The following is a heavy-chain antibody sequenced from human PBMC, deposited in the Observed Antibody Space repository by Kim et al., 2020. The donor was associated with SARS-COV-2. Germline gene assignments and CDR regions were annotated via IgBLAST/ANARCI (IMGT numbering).Heavy chain of an antibody. J-gene: IGHJ5*02. Sequence: NYNTSLKRRVTISVDTSKNQCSLKLSSVTAADTAVYYCARVVVGATGWFDPWGQGTLVTVSS. V-gene: IGHV4-34*09. CDR3: ARVVVGATGWFDP. D-gene: IGHD2-15*01.